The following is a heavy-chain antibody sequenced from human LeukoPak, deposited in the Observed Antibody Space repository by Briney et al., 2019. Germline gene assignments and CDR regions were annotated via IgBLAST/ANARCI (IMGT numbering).Heavy chain of an antibody. J-gene: IGHJ4*02. CDR2: LSAASTP. CDR3: VKGYHISSNNWIYY. CDR1: GDSVIYSY. D-gene: IGHD2-21*01. Sequence: SETLSLTCTVSGDSVIYSYWSWIRQPAGKGLELIGRLSAASTPDYNPSLKSRLTMSVDTSKNQSTLRLNSVTAADTAVYYCVKGYHISSNNWIYYWGQGALVTVSS. V-gene: IGHV4-4*07.